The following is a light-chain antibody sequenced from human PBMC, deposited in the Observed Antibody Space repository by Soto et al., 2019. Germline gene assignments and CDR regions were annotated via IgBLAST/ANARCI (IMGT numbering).Light chain of an antibody. CDR1: QSVSSSY. CDR3: QQYGSSRIT. V-gene: IGKV3-20*01. J-gene: IGKJ3*01. Sequence: EIVLTQSPGTLSLSPGERATLSCRASQSVSSSYLAWYQQKPGQAPRLLIYGASSRATGIPDRFSGSGSGKDFTLTISRLEPEEFAVYYCQQYGSSRITFGPGTKADIK. CDR2: GAS.